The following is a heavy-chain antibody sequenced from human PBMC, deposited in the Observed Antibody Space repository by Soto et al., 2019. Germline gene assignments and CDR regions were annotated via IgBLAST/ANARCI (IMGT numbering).Heavy chain of an antibody. CDR1: GYTFTSYG. D-gene: IGHD5-18*01. CDR3: ARDGVDTATGYYYGMDV. Sequence: VKVSCKASGYTFTSYGITWVRQAPGQGLEWMGWISAYNGNTNYSQKLQGRVTMTTDTSTSTAYMELRSLRSDDTAVYYCARDGVDTATGYYYGMDVWGQGTTVTVSS. V-gene: IGHV1-18*01. J-gene: IGHJ6*02. CDR2: ISAYNGNT.